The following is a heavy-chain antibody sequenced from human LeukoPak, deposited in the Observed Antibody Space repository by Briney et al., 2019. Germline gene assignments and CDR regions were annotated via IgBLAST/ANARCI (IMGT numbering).Heavy chain of an antibody. Sequence: KSSETLSLTCTVSGGSISSSSYYWGWIRQPPGKGLEWIGSIYYSGSTNYNPSLKSRVTISVDTSKNQFSLKLSSVTAADTAVYYCARSGDYVFDYWGQGTLVTVSS. CDR3: ARSGDYVFDY. CDR1: GGSISSSSYY. J-gene: IGHJ4*02. V-gene: IGHV4-39*07. CDR2: IYYSGST. D-gene: IGHD4-17*01.